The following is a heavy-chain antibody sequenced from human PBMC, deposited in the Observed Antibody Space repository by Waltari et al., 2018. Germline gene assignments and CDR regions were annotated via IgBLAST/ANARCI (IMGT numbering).Heavy chain of an antibody. CDR2: IYTSGST. Sequence: QVQLQESGPGLVKPSATLSLTCTVSGGSISRYYLRWIRQPAGKGLEWIGRIYTSGSTNYNPSLKSRVTMSVDTSKNQFSLKLSAVTAADTAVYYCARDHYYYDSSGYFDYWGQGTLVTVSS. J-gene: IGHJ4*02. V-gene: IGHV4-4*07. D-gene: IGHD3-22*01. CDR3: ARDHYYYDSSGYFDY. CDR1: GGSISRYY.